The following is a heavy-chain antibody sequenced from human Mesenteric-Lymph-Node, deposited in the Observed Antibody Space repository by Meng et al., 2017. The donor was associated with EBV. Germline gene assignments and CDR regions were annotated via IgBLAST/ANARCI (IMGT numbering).Heavy chain of an antibody. Sequence: WGLARLKPSETLALTSPVYGGSFSGQYWSRSRQPPGKGLEWIGELNRSGNTNYNPFFKGRVTISVDTSKNQFSLKLSSVTAADTAVYYCARGLGAPNLYYDSNALDYWGQGTLVTVSS. J-gene: IGHJ4*02. CDR2: LNRSGNT. D-gene: IGHD3-22*01. V-gene: IGHV4-34*01. CDR3: ARGLGAPNLYYDSNALDY. CDR1: GGSFSGQY.